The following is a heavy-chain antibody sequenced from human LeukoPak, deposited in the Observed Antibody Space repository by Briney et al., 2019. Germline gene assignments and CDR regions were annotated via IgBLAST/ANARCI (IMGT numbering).Heavy chain of an antibody. CDR2: ISSSSSYI. CDR1: GFTFSSYS. V-gene: IGHV3-21*01. D-gene: IGHD3-16*02. CDR3: ARDGDYEITFGGVIAPYYFDY. J-gene: IGHJ4*02. Sequence: PGGSLRLSCAASGFTFSSYSMNWARQAPGKGLEWVSYISSSSSYIYYPDSVNGRFTISSDNAKNSVYLQMNSLRAEDTAVYYCARDGDYEITFGGVIAPYYFDYWGQGTLVTVSS.